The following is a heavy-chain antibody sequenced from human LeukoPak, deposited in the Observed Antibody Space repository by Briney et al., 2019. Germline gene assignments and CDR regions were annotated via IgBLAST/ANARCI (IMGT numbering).Heavy chain of an antibody. V-gene: IGHV4-59*01. CDR2: IYYSGST. CDR1: GGSISSYY. Sequence: PSETLSLTCTVSGGSISSYYWSWIRQPPGKGLEWIGYIYYSGSTNYNPSLKSRVTISVDTSKNQFSLKLSSVTAADTAVYYCARDSPDTALEGDAFDIWGQGTMVTVSS. D-gene: IGHD1-1*01. J-gene: IGHJ3*02. CDR3: ARDSPDTALEGDAFDI.